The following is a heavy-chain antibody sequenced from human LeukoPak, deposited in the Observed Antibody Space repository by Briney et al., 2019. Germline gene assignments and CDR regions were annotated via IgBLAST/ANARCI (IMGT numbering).Heavy chain of an antibody. Sequence: SVKVSCKASGYTFTGYYMHWVRQAPGQGLEWMGRINPNSGGTNYAQKFQGRVTMTRDTSISTAYMELSRLRSDDTAVYYCASPRLSGYYLDYWGQGTLVTVSS. D-gene: IGHD3-3*01. J-gene: IGHJ4*02. V-gene: IGHV1-2*06. CDR2: INPNSGGT. CDR1: GYTFTGYY. CDR3: ASPRLSGYYLDY.